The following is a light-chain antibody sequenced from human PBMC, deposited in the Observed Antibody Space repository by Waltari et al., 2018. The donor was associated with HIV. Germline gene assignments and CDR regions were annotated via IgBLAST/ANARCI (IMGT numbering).Light chain of an antibody. CDR1: RNDVGGYKY. CDR3: SSYASTSTRV. Sequence: QSALTQPASVSGSPGQSITISCTGTRNDVGGYKYVSWYQQPPGKAPKVVIYEVSNRPSGVSNRFSGSKSGNTASLTISGLQAEDEADYYCSSYASTSTRVFGGGTKLTVL. V-gene: IGLV2-14*01. CDR2: EVS. J-gene: IGLJ3*02.